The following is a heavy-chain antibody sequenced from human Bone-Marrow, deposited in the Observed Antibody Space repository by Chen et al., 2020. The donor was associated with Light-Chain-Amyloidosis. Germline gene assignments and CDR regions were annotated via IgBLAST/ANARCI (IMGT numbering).Heavy chain of an antibody. V-gene: IGHV1-18*01. CDR1: GYTFTSYG. J-gene: IGHJ4*02. CDR2: ISAYNGDT. D-gene: IGHD6-19*01. Sequence: QVQLVQSGAEVKKPGASVKVSCKASGYTFTSYGISWVRQAPGQGLEWMGWISAYNGDTNYALELQGRGTMAADTSTSTAYMELRSLRSDDTSGDYCARDKLGAVAGTASFDYLGQGTLVTVSS. CDR3: ARDKLGAVAGTASFDY.